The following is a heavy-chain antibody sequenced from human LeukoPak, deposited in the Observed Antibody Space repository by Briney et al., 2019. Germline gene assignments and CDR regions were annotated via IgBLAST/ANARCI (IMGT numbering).Heavy chain of an antibody. CDR1: GFTFSSYA. D-gene: IGHD1-26*01. CDR3: AKENPVGGTNYFDY. Sequence: GGSLRLSCAASGFTFSSYAMSWVRQAPGKGLEWISAITGSGDSIFYADSVKGRFTISRDNSKNTLYLQMNTLRAEDRAVYYCAKENPVGGTNYFDYWGQGTLVTVAS. J-gene: IGHJ4*02. V-gene: IGHV3-23*01. CDR2: ITGSGDSI.